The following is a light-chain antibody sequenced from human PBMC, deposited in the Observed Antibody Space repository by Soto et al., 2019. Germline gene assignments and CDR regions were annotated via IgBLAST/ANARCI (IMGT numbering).Light chain of an antibody. J-gene: IGKJ2*01. CDR1: RSISNY. CDR3: QQSYSSSVYT. Sequence: DIQMTQSASSLSASVGDRVTITCRASRSISNYLHWYQQKPGEAPKLLIYAASTLQGGVPSRFSGSGSGTDFTLTISYLQPEDFATYYCQQSYSSSVYTFGQGTKLEIK. CDR2: AAS. V-gene: IGKV1-39*01.